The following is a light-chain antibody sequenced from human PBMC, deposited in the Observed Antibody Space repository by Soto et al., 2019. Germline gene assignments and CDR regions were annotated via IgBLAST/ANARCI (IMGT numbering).Light chain of an antibody. CDR2: GAS. V-gene: IGKV3-20*01. J-gene: IGKJ1*01. Sequence: EIVLTQSPGTLSLSPGERVTLTCRASQSVRSNFLAWYQQRPGLAPRLLIYGASSRATGIPDRFSGSGSGTDFTLIISRLEPEDCAVYYCQQYGSALQTFGQGTKVAIK. CDR3: QQYGSALQT. CDR1: QSVRSNF.